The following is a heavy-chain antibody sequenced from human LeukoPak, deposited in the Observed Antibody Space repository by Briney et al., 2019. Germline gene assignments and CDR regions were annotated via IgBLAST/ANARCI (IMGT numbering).Heavy chain of an antibody. V-gene: IGHV3-30*18. J-gene: IGHJ2*01. Sequence: GGSLRLSCAASGFTFSSYGMHWVRQAPGKGLEWVAVISYDGSNKYYADSVKGRFTISRDNSKNTLYLQMNSLRAEDTAVYYCAKDLRYWYFDLWGRGTLVTVSS. CDR3: AKDLRYWYFDL. CDR2: ISYDGSNK. CDR1: GFTFSSYG.